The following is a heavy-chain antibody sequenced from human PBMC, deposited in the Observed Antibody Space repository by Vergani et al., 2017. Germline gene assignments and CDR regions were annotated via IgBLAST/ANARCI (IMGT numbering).Heavy chain of an antibody. J-gene: IGHJ6*02. CDR3: ARVMYRDEASTGYRLEGMDI. D-gene: IGHD3-9*01. V-gene: IGHV4-59*13. Sequence: QVQLEEAGPGLVKPSETLYLTCTGSGGSFNTYYWSWIRQSPGKGLEWIGYIYSTGSTNYNPSLNSRVTMSVDTSKNQFSLKLRSVTAADTAVYFCARVMYRDEASTGYRLEGMDIWGQGTTVTISS. CDR1: GGSFNTYY. CDR2: IYSTGST.